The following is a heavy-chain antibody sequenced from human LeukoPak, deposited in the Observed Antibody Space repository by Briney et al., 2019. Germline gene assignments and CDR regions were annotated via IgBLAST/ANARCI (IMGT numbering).Heavy chain of an antibody. CDR2: ISYDNS. CDR3: ASAFDCSGGSCYDP. V-gene: IGHV4-39*01. Sequence: KPSETLSLTCTVSGASISSSSYYWGWIRQSPGKGLEWIGSISYDNSYSNPSLKSRITISVDTSKNQFSLKLSSVTAADTAVYYCASAFDCSGGSCYDPWGQGTLVTVSS. D-gene: IGHD2-15*01. J-gene: IGHJ5*02. CDR1: GASISSSSYY.